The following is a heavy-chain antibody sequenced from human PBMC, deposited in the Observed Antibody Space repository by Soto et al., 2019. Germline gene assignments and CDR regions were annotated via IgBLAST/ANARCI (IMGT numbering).Heavy chain of an antibody. CDR1: GGTFSSYA. Sequence: QVQLVQSGAEVKKPGSSVKVSCKASGGTFSSYAISWVRQAPEQGLEWMGGIIPILGTANYAQKFQGRVTITADESTSTAYMELRSLRSEDTAVYYCARSSSGYFGGNAFDIWGQGTMVTVSS. CDR2: IIPILGTA. J-gene: IGHJ3*02. V-gene: IGHV1-69*11. CDR3: ARSSSGYFGGNAFDI. D-gene: IGHD3-22*01.